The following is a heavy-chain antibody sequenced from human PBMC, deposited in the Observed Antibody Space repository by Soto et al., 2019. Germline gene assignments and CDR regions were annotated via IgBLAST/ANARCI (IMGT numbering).Heavy chain of an antibody. Sequence: GGSLRLSCAASGFTFSSYAMSWARQAPGKGLEWVSAISGSGGSTYYADSVKGRFTISRDNSKNTLYLQMNSLRAEDTAVYYCAKAIFGVVIHYYYYYMDVWGKGTTVTVSS. D-gene: IGHD3-3*01. CDR1: GFTFSSYA. V-gene: IGHV3-23*01. J-gene: IGHJ6*03. CDR3: AKAIFGVVIHYYYYYMDV. CDR2: ISGSGGST.